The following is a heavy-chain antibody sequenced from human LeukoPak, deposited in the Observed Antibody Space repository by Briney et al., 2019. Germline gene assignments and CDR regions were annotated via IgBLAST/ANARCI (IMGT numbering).Heavy chain of an antibody. CDR2: IYYSGST. CDR3: ARAETYSSSWYFY. V-gene: IGHV4-59*01. Sequence: PSETLSLTCTVSGGSISSYYWSWIRQPPGKGLEWIGYIYYSGSTNYNPSLKSRVTISVDTSKNQFSLKLSSVTAADTAVYYCARAETYSSSWYFYWGQGTLVTVSS. CDR1: GGSISSYY. D-gene: IGHD6-13*01. J-gene: IGHJ4*02.